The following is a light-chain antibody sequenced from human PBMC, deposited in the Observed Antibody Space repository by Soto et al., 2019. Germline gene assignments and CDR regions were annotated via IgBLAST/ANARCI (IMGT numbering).Light chain of an antibody. Sequence: EIVLTQSPGTLSLSPGERATLSCRASQSVSSSYLAWYQQKPGQAPRLLIYGASSRATGIPYRFSGSGSGTDFTLTISRLEPEDFAVYYCQQYGSTPRLTFGQGNKVEI. CDR2: GAS. CDR3: QQYGSTPRLT. CDR1: QSVSSSY. J-gene: IGKJ1*01. V-gene: IGKV3-20*01.